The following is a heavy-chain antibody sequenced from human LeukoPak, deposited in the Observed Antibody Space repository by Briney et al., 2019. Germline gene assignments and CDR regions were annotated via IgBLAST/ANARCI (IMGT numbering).Heavy chain of an antibody. CDR2: FDPEDGET. CDR1: GYTLTELS. D-gene: IGHD2-2*01. J-gene: IGHJ4*02. CDR3: ATLEHCSSTSCYDY. V-gene: IGHV1-24*01. Sequence: ASVKVSCKVSGYTLTELSMHWVRQAPGKGLEWMGGFDPEDGETIYAQKFQGRVTMTEDTSTDTAYMELSSLRSEDTAVYYCATLEHCSSTSCYDYWGQGTLVTVSS.